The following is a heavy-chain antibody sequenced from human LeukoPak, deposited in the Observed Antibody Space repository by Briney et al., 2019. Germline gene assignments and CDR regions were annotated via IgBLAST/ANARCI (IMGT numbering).Heavy chain of an antibody. Sequence: VSVKVSCKASGYTFTSYGISWVRQAPGQGLEWMGWISAYNGNTNYAQKLQGRVTMTTDTSTSTAYMELRSLRSDDTAVYYCARDDPFPVAGTIDYWGQGTLVTVSS. V-gene: IGHV1-18*01. D-gene: IGHD6-19*01. CDR3: ARDDPFPVAGTIDY. CDR2: ISAYNGNT. J-gene: IGHJ4*02. CDR1: GYTFTSYG.